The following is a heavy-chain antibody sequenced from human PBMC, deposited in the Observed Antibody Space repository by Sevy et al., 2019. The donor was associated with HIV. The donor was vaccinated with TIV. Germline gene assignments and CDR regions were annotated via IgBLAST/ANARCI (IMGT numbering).Heavy chain of an antibody. CDR3: ARECDFWSGDRNYYGMDV. D-gene: IGHD3-3*01. CDR1: GGSISSGDYY. V-gene: IGHV4-30-4*01. Sequence: SETLSLTCTVSGGSISSGDYYWSWIRQPPGKGLEWIGYIYYSGSTYYNPSLKSRVTISVDTSKNQFSLKLSSVTAADTAVYYCARECDFWSGDRNYYGMDVWGQGTTVTVSS. J-gene: IGHJ6*02. CDR2: IYYSGST.